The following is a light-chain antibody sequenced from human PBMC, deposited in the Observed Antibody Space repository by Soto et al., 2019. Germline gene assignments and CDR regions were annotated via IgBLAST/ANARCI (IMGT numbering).Light chain of an antibody. Sequence: NFMLTQPHSVSESPGKTVIISCTRSSGSIASNYVQWYQQRPGSAPTTVIYEDNQRPSGVPDRFSGSIDSSSNSASLTISGLKTEDEADYYCQSYDSSSWVFGGGTKLTVL. J-gene: IGLJ3*02. CDR2: EDN. CDR1: SGSIASNY. V-gene: IGLV6-57*03. CDR3: QSYDSSSWV.